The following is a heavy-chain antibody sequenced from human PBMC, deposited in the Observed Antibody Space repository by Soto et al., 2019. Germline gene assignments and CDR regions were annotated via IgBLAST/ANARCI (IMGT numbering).Heavy chain of an antibody. J-gene: IGHJ5*02. CDR3: VRDGTKTLRDWFDP. V-gene: IGHV4-4*07. CDR1: GASISGSY. CDR2: IYATGTT. D-gene: IGHD1-1*01. Sequence: ETLSLTCTVSGASISGSYWSWIRKSAGKGLEWIGRIYATGTTDYNPSLKSRVMMSVDTSKKQFSLKLRSVTAADTAVYYCVRDGTKTLRDWFDPWGQGISVTVSS.